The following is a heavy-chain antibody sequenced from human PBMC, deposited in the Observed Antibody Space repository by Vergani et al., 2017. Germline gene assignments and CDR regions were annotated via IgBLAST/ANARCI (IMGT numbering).Heavy chain of an antibody. Sequence: LVESGGGLVQPGGSLKLSCAASGFNFSDSALHWVRLASGKGLEWVGRIREKANGFETQYAASVQGRFTISRDDSKNTAYLQMNSLETEDTAVYYCTRPLYSIAALETWGQGALVTVSS. V-gene: IGHV3-73*02. CDR1: GFNFSDSA. J-gene: IGHJ5*02. CDR2: IREKANGFET. CDR3: TRPLYSIAALET. D-gene: IGHD6-6*01.